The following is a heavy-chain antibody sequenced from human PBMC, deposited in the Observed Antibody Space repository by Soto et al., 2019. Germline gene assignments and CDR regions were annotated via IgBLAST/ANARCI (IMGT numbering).Heavy chain of an antibody. V-gene: IGHV3-11*06. Sequence: GSLRLSCAASGFTFSDYYMSWIRQAPGKGLEWVSYISSSSSYTNYADSVKGRFTISRDNAKNSLYLQMNSLRAEDTAVYYCARDSYHYYYYGMDVWGQGTTVTVSS. CDR3: ARDSYHYYYYGMDV. D-gene: IGHD1-26*01. CDR2: ISSSSSYT. CDR1: GFTFSDYY. J-gene: IGHJ6*02.